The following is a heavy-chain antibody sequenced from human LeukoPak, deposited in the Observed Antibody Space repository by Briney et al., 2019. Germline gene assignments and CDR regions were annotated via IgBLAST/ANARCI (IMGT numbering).Heavy chain of an antibody. J-gene: IGHJ4*02. CDR3: TRDTPMVYFDY. Sequence: SETLSLTCTVSGGSISSYYWSWIRQPPGKGLEWIGYIYYAGSTKYNPSLKSRVTISVDTSKNQFSLKLSSVTAADTAVCYCTRDTPMVYFDYWGQGTLVTVSS. V-gene: IGHV4-59*01. D-gene: IGHD5-18*01. CDR2: IYYAGST. CDR1: GGSISSYY.